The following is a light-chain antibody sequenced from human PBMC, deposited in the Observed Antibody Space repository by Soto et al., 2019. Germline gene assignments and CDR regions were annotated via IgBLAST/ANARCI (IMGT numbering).Light chain of an antibody. CDR2: AAA. CDR1: QSVSSAF. V-gene: IGKV3-20*01. J-gene: IGKJ2*01. CDR3: QQYGDTPPT. Sequence: IVLMQSPGTLSLSPGERATLSCRASQSVSSAFFAWYQQKPGQPLRLLIYAAANRATGIPDRFSGSGSATDFTLTISRLEAEDFAVYYCQQYGDTPPTFGRGT.